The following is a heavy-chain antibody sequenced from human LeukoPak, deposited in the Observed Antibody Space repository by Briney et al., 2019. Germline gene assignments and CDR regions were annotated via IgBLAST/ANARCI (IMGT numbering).Heavy chain of an antibody. D-gene: IGHD5-24*01. CDR2: IGWDSNSI. J-gene: IGHJ3*02. Sequence: PGGSLRLSCAAPGFTFDESAMHWVRQAPGKGLEWVSGIGWDSNSIIYADSVKGRFTISRDNAKNSLYLQMNSLRAEDTALYYCAKAMAAPGAFDIWGQGTVVTVSS. V-gene: IGHV3-9*01. CDR1: GFTFDESA. CDR3: AKAMAAPGAFDI.